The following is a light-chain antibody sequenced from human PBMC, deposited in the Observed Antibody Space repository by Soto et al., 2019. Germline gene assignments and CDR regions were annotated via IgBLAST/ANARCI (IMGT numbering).Light chain of an antibody. Sequence: QSALTQPPSAYGSPGQSVAISCTGTSSDVGGYNYVSWYQQHPGKAPKLMIYEVNKRPSGVPGRFSGSKPVNTASLTVSGVQAEGEADYYCSSYAGSSDVFGTRSKVTVL. CDR1: SSDVGGYNY. V-gene: IGLV2-8*01. J-gene: IGLJ1*01. CDR2: EVN. CDR3: SSYAGSSDV.